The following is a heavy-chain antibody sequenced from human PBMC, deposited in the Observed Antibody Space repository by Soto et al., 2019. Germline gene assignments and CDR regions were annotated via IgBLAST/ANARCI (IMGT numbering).Heavy chain of an antibody. CDR3: ANRPGGGRYFDWLLYY. Sequence: GGSLRLSCAASGFTFSSYAMSWVRQAPGKGLEWVSAISGSGGSTYYADSVKGRFTISRDNSKNTLYLQMNSLRAEDTAVYYCANRPGGGRYFDWLLYYWGQGTLVTVSS. J-gene: IGHJ4*02. D-gene: IGHD3-9*01. CDR1: GFTFSSYA. CDR2: ISGSGGST. V-gene: IGHV3-23*01.